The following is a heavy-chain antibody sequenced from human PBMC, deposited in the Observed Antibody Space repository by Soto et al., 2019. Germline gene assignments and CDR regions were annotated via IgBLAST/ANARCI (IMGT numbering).Heavy chain of an antibody. CDR2: ISYDGNNK. CDR1: GFTFSSYG. Sequence: QVQLVESGGGVVQPGRSLRLSCAASGFTFSSYGMHWVRQAPGKGLEWVAAISYDGNNKYYADSVKGRFTISRDNSKNTLYLQMSSLRVEDTAVYYCANGLGGTYSFDYWGQGTLVTVSS. J-gene: IGHJ4*02. D-gene: IGHD3-16*01. CDR3: ANGLGGTYSFDY. V-gene: IGHV3-30*18.